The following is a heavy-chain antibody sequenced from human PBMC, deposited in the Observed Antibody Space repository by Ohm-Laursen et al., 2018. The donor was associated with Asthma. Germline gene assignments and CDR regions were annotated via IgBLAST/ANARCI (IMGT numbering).Heavy chain of an antibody. Sequence: SLRLSCTASGYTFSRYSIHWVRQIPGKGLEWVASISTASRFINYADSVRGRFTTSRDNARNSVYLQMNSLRAEGTALYYCARIGPEWELPGREYSLHHWGQGTQVTVSS. CDR2: ISTASRFI. V-gene: IGHV3-21*01. CDR3: ARIGPEWELPGREYSLHH. J-gene: IGHJ1*01. CDR1: GYTFSRYS. D-gene: IGHD1-26*01.